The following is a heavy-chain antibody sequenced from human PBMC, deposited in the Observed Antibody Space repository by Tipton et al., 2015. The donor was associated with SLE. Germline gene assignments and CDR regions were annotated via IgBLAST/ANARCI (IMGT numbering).Heavy chain of an antibody. CDR2: IYYSGRT. D-gene: IGHD6-13*01. Sequence: TLSLTCTVSGGSISSCYWSWIRQPPGKGLEWIGYIYYSGRTNYNPSLKSRVTISVDTSKNHVSLKLSSVTAADTAVYYCARSQQLSYMDVWGKGTTVTVSS. V-gene: IGHV4-59*01. J-gene: IGHJ6*03. CDR1: GGSISSCY. CDR3: ARSQQLSYMDV.